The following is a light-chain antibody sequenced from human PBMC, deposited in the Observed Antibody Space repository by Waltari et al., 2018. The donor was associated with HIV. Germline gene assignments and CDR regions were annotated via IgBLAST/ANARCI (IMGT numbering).Light chain of an antibody. V-gene: IGLV2-11*01. Sequence: QSALTQPRSVSGSPGQSVPISCTGTSSDVCGYNSVSWYQQHPGKAPKLMIYDVSKRPSGVPDRFSGSKSGNTASLTISGLQAEDEADYYCCSYAGSYTFGVFGGGTKLTVL. CDR1: SSDVCGYNS. J-gene: IGLJ3*02. CDR2: DVS. CDR3: CSYAGSYTFGV.